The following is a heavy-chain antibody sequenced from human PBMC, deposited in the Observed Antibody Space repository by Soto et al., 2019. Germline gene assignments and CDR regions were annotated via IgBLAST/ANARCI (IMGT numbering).Heavy chain of an antibody. CDR1: GGSISSGGYS. Sequence: PSETLSLTCAVSGGSISSGGYSWSWIRQPPGKGLEWIGYIYHSGSTYYNPSLTGRVTMSIDTSKKQFSLRMTSLTAADTAVYFCARVFDYWSGFYVYWGQGILVTISS. J-gene: IGHJ4*02. V-gene: IGHV4-30-2*01. D-gene: IGHD3-3*01. CDR3: ARVFDYWSGFYVY. CDR2: IYHSGST.